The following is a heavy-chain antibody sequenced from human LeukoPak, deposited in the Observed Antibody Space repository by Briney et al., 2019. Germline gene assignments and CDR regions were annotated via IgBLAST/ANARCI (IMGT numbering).Heavy chain of an antibody. V-gene: IGHV4-59*01. J-gene: IGHJ6*02. CDR1: GGSISSYY. CDR3: ARSEYSSSWYRYYYYSMDV. CDR2: IYYSGST. D-gene: IGHD6-13*01. Sequence: PSETLSLTCTVSGGSISSYYWSWIRQPPGKGLEWTGYIYYSGSTNYNPSLKSRVTISVDTSKNQFSLKLSSVTAADTAVYYCARSEYSSSWYRYYYYSMDVWGQGTTVTVSS.